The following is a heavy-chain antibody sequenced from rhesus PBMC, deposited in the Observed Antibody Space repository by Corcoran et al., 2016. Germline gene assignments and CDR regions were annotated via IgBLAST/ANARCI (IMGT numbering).Heavy chain of an antibody. CDR1: GDRVSSNSAT. Sequence: QVQQQESGPGLVKPSQTLSLTCAISGDRVSSNSATWHWIRQSALRGIEWLGRTNYRSKCDKEYAQTVQNRISINPHTSRNQLSLQLNSVTPEDMAVYYCARDVAAAGPFEYGGHGVLVTVSS. CDR3: ARDVAAAGPFEY. J-gene: IGHJ4*01. CDR2: TNYRSKCDK. D-gene: IGHD6-25*01. V-gene: IGHV6-1*01.